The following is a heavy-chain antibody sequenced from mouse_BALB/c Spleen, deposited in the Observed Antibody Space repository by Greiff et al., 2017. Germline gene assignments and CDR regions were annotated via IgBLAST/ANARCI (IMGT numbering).Heavy chain of an antibody. Sequence: SGAELARPGASVKLSCKASGYTFTSYWMQWVKQRPGQGLEWIGAIYPGDGDTRYTQKFKGKATLTADKSSSTAYMQLSSLASEDSAVYYCARGGRREYFDVWGAGTTVTVSS. CDR1: GYTFTSYW. CDR3: ARGGRREYFDV. J-gene: IGHJ1*01. V-gene: IGHV1-87*01. CDR2: IYPGDGDT. D-gene: IGHD2-12*01.